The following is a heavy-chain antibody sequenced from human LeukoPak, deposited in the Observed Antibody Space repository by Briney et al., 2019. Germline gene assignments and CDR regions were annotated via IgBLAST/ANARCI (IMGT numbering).Heavy chain of an antibody. CDR3: AKDLIVGATPDQYFQH. J-gene: IGHJ1*01. CDR2: IRYDGSNK. V-gene: IGHV3-30*02. D-gene: IGHD1-26*01. CDR1: GFTFSSYG. Sequence: GGSLRLSCAASGFTFSSYGMHWVHQAPGKGLEWVAFIRYDGSNKYYADSVKGRFTISRDNSKNTLYLQMNSLRAEDTAVYYCAKDLIVGATPDQYFQHWGQGTLVTVSS.